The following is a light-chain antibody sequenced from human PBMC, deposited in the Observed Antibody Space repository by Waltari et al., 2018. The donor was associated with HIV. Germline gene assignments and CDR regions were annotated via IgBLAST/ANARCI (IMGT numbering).Light chain of an antibody. CDR1: QSVSSN. J-gene: IGKJ4*01. CDR2: GAS. V-gene: IGKV3-15*01. Sequence: EIVMTQSPATLSVSPGERATLPCRASQSVSSNLAWYQQKPGQAPRLLIYGASTSATGIPARFSGSGSGTEFTLTISSLQSEDFAVYYCQQYNNWPPLTFGGGTKVEIK. CDR3: QQYNNWPPLT.